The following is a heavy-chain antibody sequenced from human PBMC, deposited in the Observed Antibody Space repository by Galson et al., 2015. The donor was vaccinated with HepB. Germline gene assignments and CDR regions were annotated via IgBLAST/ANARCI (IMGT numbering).Heavy chain of an antibody. CDR2: IRIKANGYAT. CDR3: TKASGRYGSGILDY. V-gene: IGHV3-73*01. CDR1: GFTFSASG. Sequence: SLRLSCAASGFTFSASGMHWVRQASGKGLEWVGRIRIKANGYATHYTASVKGRFTISRDDLKNTAYLQMNNLRPEDTALYYCTKASGRYGSGILDYWGQGTLVTVSS. D-gene: IGHD3-10*01. J-gene: IGHJ4*02.